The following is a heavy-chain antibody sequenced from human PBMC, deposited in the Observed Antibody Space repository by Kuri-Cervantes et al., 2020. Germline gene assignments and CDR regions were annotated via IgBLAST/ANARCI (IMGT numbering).Heavy chain of an antibody. V-gene: IGHV3-33*01. Sequence: GGSLRLSCAASGFTFSSYGMHWVRQSQGEGLEWVAVIWYDGSNKYYADSVKGGFTVSRDNSNNTLYLQMNCLRAEDTAVYYCARDPSYSSGWFSWGQGTMVTVSS. D-gene: IGHD6-19*01. CDR1: GFTFSSYG. CDR3: ARDPSYSSGWFS. J-gene: IGHJ4*02. CDR2: IWYDGSNK.